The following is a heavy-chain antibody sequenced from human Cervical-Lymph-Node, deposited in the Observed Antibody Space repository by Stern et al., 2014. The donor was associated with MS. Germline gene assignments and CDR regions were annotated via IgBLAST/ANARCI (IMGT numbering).Heavy chain of an antibody. D-gene: IGHD1-14*01. CDR3: ARQTTAWASDV. Sequence: VQLVQSGAELIRPGESLKISCKGSGFKFSIYWIAWVRQMPGKGLEWMGLIYPGDSETRYSPSFQDQVTMSADKSTSTAYLQWSSLNASDTAMYFCARQTTAWASDVWGQGTLVTVSS. CDR1: GFKFSIYW. V-gene: IGHV5-51*01. J-gene: IGHJ4*02. CDR2: IYPGDSET.